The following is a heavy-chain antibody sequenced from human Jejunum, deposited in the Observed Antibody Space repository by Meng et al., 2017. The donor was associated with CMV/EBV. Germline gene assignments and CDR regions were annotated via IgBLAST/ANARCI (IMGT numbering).Heavy chain of an antibody. V-gene: IGHV1-18*01. CDR2: ISADNGNT. CDR1: GYILSNFG. Sequence: ASGYILSNFGISWLRQAPGQGLAWMGWISADNGNTDYAQNLQGRVTMTTDTSTSTAYMELGSLRSDDTAVYYCARTGIGARQFDYWGQGILVTVSS. J-gene: IGHJ4*02. D-gene: IGHD6-6*01. CDR3: ARTGIGARQFDY.